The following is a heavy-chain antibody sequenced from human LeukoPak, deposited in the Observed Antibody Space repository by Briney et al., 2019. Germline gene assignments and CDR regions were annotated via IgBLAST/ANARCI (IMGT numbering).Heavy chain of an antibody. Sequence: PGGSLRLSCAASGFTFSDSYMSWFRPAPGKGPEWVSYISHNNDDTNYAHSVKGRFTISRDNAKNSVYLQMNSLRAEDTAMYYCARGHTTIFYWGQGTLVTVSS. J-gene: IGHJ4*02. CDR1: GFTFSDSY. D-gene: IGHD2/OR15-2a*01. V-gene: IGHV3-11*06. CDR3: ARGHTTIFY. CDR2: ISHNNDDT.